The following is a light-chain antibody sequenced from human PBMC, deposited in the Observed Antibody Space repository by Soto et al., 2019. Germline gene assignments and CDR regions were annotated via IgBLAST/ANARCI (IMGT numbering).Light chain of an antibody. CDR1: QGISSA. V-gene: IGKV1-13*02. CDR2: DAS. J-gene: IGKJ5*01. CDR3: QQFNSYPLSIT. Sequence: AIQLTQSPSSLSASVGDRVTITCRASQGISSALAWYQQKPGKAPKLLIYDASSLESGVPSRFSGRGSGTDFTLTISSLQSEDFATYYCQQFNSYPLSITFGQGTRLEIK.